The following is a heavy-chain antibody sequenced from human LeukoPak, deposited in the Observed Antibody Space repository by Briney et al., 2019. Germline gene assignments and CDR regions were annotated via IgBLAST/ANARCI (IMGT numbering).Heavy chain of an antibody. V-gene: IGHV3-7*01. CDR3: ARTTSDYDYVWGSYRPYYFDY. D-gene: IGHD3-16*02. CDR2: IKQDGSEK. Sequence: SGGSLRLSCAASGFTFSSYWMSWVRQAPGKGLEWVAHIKQDGSEKYYVDSVKGRFTISRDNAKNSLYLQMNSLRAEDTAVYYCARTTSDYDYVWGSYRPYYFDYWGQGTLVTVSS. CDR1: GFTFSSYW. J-gene: IGHJ4*02.